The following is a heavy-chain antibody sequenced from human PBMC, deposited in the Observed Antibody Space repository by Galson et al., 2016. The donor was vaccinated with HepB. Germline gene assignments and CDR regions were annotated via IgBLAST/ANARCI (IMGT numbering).Heavy chain of an antibody. CDR1: GYIFSHYG. V-gene: IGHV1-18*04. Sequence: SVKVSCKAYGYIFSHYGITWVRQAPGQGLEWMGWISNYNGDRNYAQYAQKFQGRVTMTTDTSTDTAYMELRSLRFDDRANYYCARVNGIRYFGWISGYWGQGTPFIVS. CDR3: ARVNGIRYFGWISGY. J-gene: IGHJ4*02. CDR2: ISNYNGDR. D-gene: IGHD3-9*01.